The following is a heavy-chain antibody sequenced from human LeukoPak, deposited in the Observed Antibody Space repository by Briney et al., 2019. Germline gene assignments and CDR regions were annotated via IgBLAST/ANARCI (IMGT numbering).Heavy chain of an antibody. J-gene: IGHJ4*02. CDR2: IIPIFGTA. CDR3: ARGAYDFWSGYYPTNYFDY. V-gene: IGHV1-69*05. D-gene: IGHD3-3*01. CDR1: GGTFSSYA. Sequence: ASVKVSCKASGGTFSSYAISWVRQAPGQGLEWMGGIIPIFGTANYTQKFQGRVTITTDESTSTAYMELSSLRSEDTAVYYCARGAYDFWSGYYPTNYFDYWGQGTLVTVSS.